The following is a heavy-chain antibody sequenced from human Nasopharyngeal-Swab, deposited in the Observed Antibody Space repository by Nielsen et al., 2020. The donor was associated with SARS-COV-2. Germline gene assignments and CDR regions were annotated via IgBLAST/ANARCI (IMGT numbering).Heavy chain of an antibody. CDR2: IDPSDSYT. CDR3: ARRGGTAGSDAFDI. V-gene: IGHV5-10-1*01. D-gene: IGHD6-13*01. J-gene: IGHJ3*02. Sequence: EGRLPGRGLEWMGSIDPSDSYTNYSPSFQGHVTISADKSISTAYLQWSSLKASDTAMYYCARRGGTAGSDAFDIWGQGTMVTVSS.